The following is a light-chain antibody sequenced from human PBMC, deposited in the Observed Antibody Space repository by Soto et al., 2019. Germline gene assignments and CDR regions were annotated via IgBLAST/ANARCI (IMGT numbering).Light chain of an antibody. Sequence: DIQMTPSPSSLSASVGDRVTITCRASPSVGNFLNWYQQKPGKLPKLLMFAASTLQPGVPSRFSGSGSGTDFTLTISSLQPEDVATYYCQRYNSAPWTFGQGTKVDI. CDR2: AAS. V-gene: IGKV1-27*01. J-gene: IGKJ1*01. CDR3: QRYNSAPWT. CDR1: PSVGNF.